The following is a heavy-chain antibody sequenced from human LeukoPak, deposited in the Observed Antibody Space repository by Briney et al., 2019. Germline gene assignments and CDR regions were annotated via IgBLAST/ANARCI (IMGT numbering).Heavy chain of an antibody. Sequence: SETLSLTCTVSGGPISSYYWSWIRQPPGKGLEWIGYIYYSGSTNYNPPLKSRVTISVDTSKNQFSLKLSSVTAADTAVYYCARVLGGAFDIWGQGTMVTVSS. V-gene: IGHV4-59*01. D-gene: IGHD3-16*01. CDR3: ARVLGGAFDI. CDR2: IYYSGST. J-gene: IGHJ3*02. CDR1: GGPISSYY.